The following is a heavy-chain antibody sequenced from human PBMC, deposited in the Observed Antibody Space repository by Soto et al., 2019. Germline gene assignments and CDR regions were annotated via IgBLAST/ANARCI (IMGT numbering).Heavy chain of an antibody. CDR1: GFTFSNYE. Sequence: SLRLSCAASGFTFSNYEMHWVRQAPGKGLEYVSGISNSGGRTDYAESVKGRFTISRDNSKNTLYLQMNSLRAEDTAIYYCAKGYGENPFDYWGQGTLVTVSS. D-gene: IGHD4-17*01. CDR3: AKGYGENPFDY. V-gene: IGHV3-64*04. J-gene: IGHJ4*02. CDR2: ISNSGGRT.